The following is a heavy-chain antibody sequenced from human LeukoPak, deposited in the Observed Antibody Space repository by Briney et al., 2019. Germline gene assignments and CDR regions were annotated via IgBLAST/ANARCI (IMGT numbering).Heavy chain of an antibody. Sequence: GESLKISCKGSGYSFSNYWIGWVRQMPGKGLEWMGIIYPGDSDTRYRSSFQGQVTISADKSINTAYLQWSSLKASDTAMYYCARHGAGDPLGYWGQGTLVTVSS. J-gene: IGHJ4*02. CDR1: GYSFSNYW. D-gene: IGHD4-17*01. V-gene: IGHV5-51*01. CDR3: ARHGAGDPLGY. CDR2: IYPGDSDT.